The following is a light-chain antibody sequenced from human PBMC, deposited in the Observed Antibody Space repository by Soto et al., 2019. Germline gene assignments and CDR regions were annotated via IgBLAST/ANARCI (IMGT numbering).Light chain of an antibody. CDR3: QQYYSYPPV. Sequence: AIRMTQSPSSFSASTGDRVTITCRASQGISSYLAWYQQKPGKAPKLLIYAASTLQSGAPSRFSGSGAGTDFTLTISCLQSEAFATYYCQQYYSYPPVFGPGTKVDIK. V-gene: IGKV1-8*01. J-gene: IGKJ3*01. CDR1: QGISSY. CDR2: AAS.